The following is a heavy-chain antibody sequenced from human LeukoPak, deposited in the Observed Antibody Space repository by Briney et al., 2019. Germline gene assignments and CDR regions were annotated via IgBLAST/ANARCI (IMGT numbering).Heavy chain of an antibody. Sequence: GGSLRLSCAASGFTVSSNYMSWVRQAPGKGLEWVSVIYSGGSTYYADSVKGRFTISRDNSKNTLYLQMNSLRAEDTAVYYCASDYGDSASAEYFQHLGQGTLVTVSS. CDR2: IYSGGST. J-gene: IGHJ1*01. CDR3: ASDYGDSASAEYFQH. CDR1: GFTVSSNY. D-gene: IGHD4-17*01. V-gene: IGHV3-53*01.